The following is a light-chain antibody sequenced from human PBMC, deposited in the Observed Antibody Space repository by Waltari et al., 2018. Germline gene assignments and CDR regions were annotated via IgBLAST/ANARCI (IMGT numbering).Light chain of an antibody. J-gene: IGKJ1*01. Sequence: DIHMTQSPSSVPVSVGDSVTITRRTSQRVSGYLTWYQQKPGQAPKLLIYAASSLQSGVPSRFSGSGFGTDFTLTINGLQPEDFAVYYCQQTYSNFRTFGQGTKVDVK. CDR3: QQTYSNFRT. CDR1: QRVSGY. CDR2: AAS. V-gene: IGKV1-39*01.